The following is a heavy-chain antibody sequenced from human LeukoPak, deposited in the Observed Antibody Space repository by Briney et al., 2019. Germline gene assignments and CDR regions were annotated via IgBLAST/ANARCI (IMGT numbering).Heavy chain of an antibody. Sequence: GGSLRLSATASGFTFSSSWMHWFRQAPGKALVWVSRINSAGIRTNYADSVKGRFTISRDNAKNTLYLQMNSLRAEDTAIYYCGRDIATAVDYWGLGTLVTVSS. D-gene: IGHD6-13*01. CDR1: GFTFSSSW. J-gene: IGHJ4*02. CDR2: INSAGIRT. V-gene: IGHV3-74*01. CDR3: GRDIATAVDY.